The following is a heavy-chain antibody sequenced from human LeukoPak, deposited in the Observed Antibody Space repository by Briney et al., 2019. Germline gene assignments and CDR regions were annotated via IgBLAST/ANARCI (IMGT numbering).Heavy chain of an antibody. Sequence: GGSLRLSCAASGFTFDDYGMSWVRQAPGKGLEWVSGINWNGGSTGYADSVKGRFTISRDNAKNSLYLQMNSLRAEDTALYYCAREKMRYCSSTSCYTPFDYRGQGTLVTVSS. CDR3: AREKMRYCSSTSCYTPFDY. CDR2: INWNGGST. J-gene: IGHJ4*02. D-gene: IGHD2-2*02. CDR1: GFTFDDYG. V-gene: IGHV3-20*04.